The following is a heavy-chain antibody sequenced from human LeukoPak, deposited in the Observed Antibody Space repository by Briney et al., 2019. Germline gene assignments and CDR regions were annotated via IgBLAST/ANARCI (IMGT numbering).Heavy chain of an antibody. V-gene: IGHV4-30-4*08. J-gene: IGHJ4*02. CDR3: ARGGFQWLALDY. D-gene: IGHD6-19*01. CDR2: IYYSGST. Sequence: PSQTLSLTCTLSGGSISSGDYYWSWIRQPPGKGLEWIGYIYYSGSTYYNPSLKSRVTISVDTSKNQFSLKLSSVTAADTAVYYCARGGFQWLALDYWGQGTLVTVPS. CDR1: GGSISSGDYY.